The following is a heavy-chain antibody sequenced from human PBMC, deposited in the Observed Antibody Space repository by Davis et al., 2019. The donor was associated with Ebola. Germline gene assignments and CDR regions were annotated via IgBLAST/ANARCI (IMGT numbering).Heavy chain of an antibody. J-gene: IGHJ5*02. CDR1: GYTFTNYG. V-gene: IGHV1-18*04. Sequence: ASVKVSCKTSGYTFTNYGITWVRQAPGQGLEWMGWINPHNGNTNYAQNVQGRVTMTTDTSTSTAYMEVGSLRSDDTAVYYCARGTVGITYCSGGSCYPKTWWFDPWGQGTLVTVSS. D-gene: IGHD2-15*01. CDR2: INPHNGNT. CDR3: ARGTVGITYCSGGSCYPKTWWFDP.